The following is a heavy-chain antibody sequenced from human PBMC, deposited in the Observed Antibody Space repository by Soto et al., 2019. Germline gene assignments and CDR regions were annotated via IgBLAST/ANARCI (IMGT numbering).Heavy chain of an antibody. J-gene: IGHJ4*02. D-gene: IGHD3-10*01. CDR1: GVSISSGNW. Sequence: PSETLSLTCAVSGVSISSGNWWTSVRQSPQRGLEYIGEIFHDGTANYYPSFERRVAISVDTSKNQFSLKLTSVTAADTAIYFCARLVYDTRLNYMYFDFWGQGTLVTVSS. CDR2: IFHDGTA. CDR3: ARLVYDTRLNYMYFDF. V-gene: IGHV4-4*02.